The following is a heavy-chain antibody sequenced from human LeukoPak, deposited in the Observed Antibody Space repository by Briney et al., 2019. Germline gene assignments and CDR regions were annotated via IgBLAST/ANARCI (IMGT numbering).Heavy chain of an antibody. D-gene: IGHD6-19*01. J-gene: IGHJ4*02. V-gene: IGHV3-49*03. Sequence: GGSLRLSCTASGFTFGDYLMSWFRQAPGKGLEWIGFISGGTTEYAASVKGRFTISRDDSTSIAYLQMNSLTTEDTAVYYCSRGSGWLSVYWGQGTLVSVSS. CDR2: ISGGTT. CDR1: GFTFGDYL. CDR3: SRGSGWLSVY.